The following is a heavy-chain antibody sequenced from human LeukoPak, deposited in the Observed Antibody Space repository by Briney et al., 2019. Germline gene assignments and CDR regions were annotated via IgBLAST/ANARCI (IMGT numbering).Heavy chain of an antibody. V-gene: IGHV4-34*01. CDR3: ARYYGGYDYYLDY. CDR1: GGSFSGYY. D-gene: IGHD5-12*01. CDR2: INHSGST. Sequence: SQTLSLACAVDGGSFSGYYWSWIRQPPGKVLVWIGEINHSGSTNYNPSLKSRVTISVDTSKNQFSLKLSSVTAADTAVYYCARYYGGYDYYLDYWGQGTLVTVSS. J-gene: IGHJ4*02.